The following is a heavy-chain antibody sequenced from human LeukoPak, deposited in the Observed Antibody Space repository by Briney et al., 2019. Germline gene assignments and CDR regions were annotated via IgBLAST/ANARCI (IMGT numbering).Heavy chain of an antibody. CDR1: GFTFSSYA. CDR2: ISYDGSNK. CDR3: ARDQVVNNYFDY. J-gene: IGHJ4*02. Sequence: SGGSLRLSCAASGFTFSSYAMHWVRQAPGKGLEWVAVISYDGSNKYYVDSVKGRFTISRDNSKNTLYLQMNSLRAEDTAVYYCARDQVVNNYFDYWGQGTLVTVSS. D-gene: IGHD4-23*01. V-gene: IGHV3-30-3*01.